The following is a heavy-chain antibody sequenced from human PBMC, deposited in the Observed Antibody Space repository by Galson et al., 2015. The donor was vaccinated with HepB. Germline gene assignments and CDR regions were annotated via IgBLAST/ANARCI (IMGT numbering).Heavy chain of an antibody. CDR2: MNPNSGNT. CDR1: GSTFTSYD. J-gene: IGHJ5*02. D-gene: IGHD1-1*01. CDR3: AFNRYNRKTTGSAWFDP. V-gene: IGHV1-8*01. Sequence: SVTVSCKASGSTFTSYDINWVRQATGQGLEWMGWMNPNSGNTGYAQKFQGRVTMTRNTSISTAYMELSSLRSEDTAVYYCAFNRYNRKTTGSAWFDPWGRGSLVTVSS.